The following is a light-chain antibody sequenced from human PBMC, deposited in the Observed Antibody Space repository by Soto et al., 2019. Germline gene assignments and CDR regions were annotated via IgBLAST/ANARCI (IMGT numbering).Light chain of an antibody. Sequence: DIQMTESPSTLCASVGDRVTITCRASQSMNDWLAWYQQKPGKAPKVLIYDASSLQSGVPSRFSGSGSGTEFTLTIDSLQPDDVATYYCLRYNAFSQTFGQGTXVDIK. CDR1: QSMNDW. CDR2: DAS. J-gene: IGKJ1*01. V-gene: IGKV1-5*01. CDR3: LRYNAFSQT.